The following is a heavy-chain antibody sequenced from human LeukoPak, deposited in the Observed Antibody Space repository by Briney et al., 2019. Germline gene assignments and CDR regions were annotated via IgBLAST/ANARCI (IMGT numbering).Heavy chain of an antibody. CDR1: RFTFRTYN. CDR2: ISKTSSKI. V-gene: IGHV3-21*04. Sequence: PGGSLRLSCAASRFTFRTYNMNWVRQAPGKGLEWVSFISKTSSKIYYGDSVKGRFIISRDNSKNTLYLQMNSLRAEDTAVYYCAKVHDGDGYYDSSGYAFDYWGQGTLVTVSS. D-gene: IGHD3-22*01. J-gene: IGHJ4*02. CDR3: AKVHDGDGYYDSSGYAFDY.